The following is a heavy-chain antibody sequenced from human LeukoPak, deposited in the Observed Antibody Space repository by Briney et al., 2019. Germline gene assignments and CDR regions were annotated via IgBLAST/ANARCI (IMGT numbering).Heavy chain of an antibody. CDR1: GGSISSGGYY. Sequence: SETLSLTCTVSGGSISSGGYYWSWIRQHPGKGLEWIGYIYYSGSTYYNPSLKSRVTISVDTSKNQFSLKLSSVTAADTAVYYCVRLPTATTEFDYWGQGTLVTVSS. D-gene: IGHD4-17*01. CDR3: VRLPTATTEFDY. CDR2: IYYSGST. V-gene: IGHV4-31*03. J-gene: IGHJ4*02.